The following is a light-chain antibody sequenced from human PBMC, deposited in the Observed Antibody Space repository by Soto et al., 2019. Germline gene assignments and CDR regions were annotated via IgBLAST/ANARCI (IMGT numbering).Light chain of an antibody. Sequence: QSVLTQPPSVSGSPGQSVTISCTGTSSDVGGYNSVSWYQQHPGKAPKLMIYEVSNRPSGVSNRFSGSKSGNTASLTISGLQAEDEADYYCSSYTSSSLYVFGTGTKVTVL. V-gene: IGLV2-14*01. J-gene: IGLJ1*01. CDR2: EVS. CDR3: SSYTSSSLYV. CDR1: SSDVGGYNS.